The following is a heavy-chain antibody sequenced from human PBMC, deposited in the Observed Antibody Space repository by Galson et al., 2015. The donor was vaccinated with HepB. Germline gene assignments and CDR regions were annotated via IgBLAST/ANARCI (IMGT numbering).Heavy chain of an antibody. J-gene: IGHJ4*02. CDR3: ARDTRYCHTTSCYLDF. CDR1: GFTFSSYS. D-gene: IGHD2-2*01. V-gene: IGHV3-30*04. Sequence: SLRLSCAASGFTFSSYSMHWVRQTPGKGLEWVTVISYDGSNKYYTDSVRGRFTISRDNSRHTLYLHMNSLRTEDTAVYYCARDTRYCHTTSCYLDFWGQGTLVTVSS. CDR2: ISYDGSNK.